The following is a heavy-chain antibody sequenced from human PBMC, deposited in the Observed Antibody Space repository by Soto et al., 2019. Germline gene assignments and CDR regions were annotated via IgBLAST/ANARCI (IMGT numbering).Heavy chain of an antibody. CDR3: ARPIVGQMATFLCGFDY. D-gene: IGHD3-22*01. Sequence: GGSLRLSCAASGFTFSSYAMSWVRQAPGKGLEWVSSISGSGGSTYYADSVKGRFTIARDSSKNTMYLQMNSLRAEGTAVSYCARPIVGQMATFLCGFDYWGQGTLVTVSS. J-gene: IGHJ4*02. CDR2: ISGSGGST. V-gene: IGHV3-23*01. CDR1: GFTFSSYA.